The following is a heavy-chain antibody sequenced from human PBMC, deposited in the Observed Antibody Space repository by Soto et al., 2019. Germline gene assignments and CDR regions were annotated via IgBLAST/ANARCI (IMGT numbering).Heavy chain of an antibody. Sequence: EVQLVESGGGLVQPGGSLRLSCAASGFTFSSYSMNWVRQAPGKGLEWVSYISSSSSTIYYADSVKGRFTISRDSAKNSLYLKMNSLRDEDTAVYYCATIPLKSGSYFWDIWGQGTMVTVSS. D-gene: IGHD1-26*01. CDR1: GFTFSSYS. CDR2: ISSSSSTI. CDR3: ATIPLKSGSYFWDI. J-gene: IGHJ3*02. V-gene: IGHV3-48*02.